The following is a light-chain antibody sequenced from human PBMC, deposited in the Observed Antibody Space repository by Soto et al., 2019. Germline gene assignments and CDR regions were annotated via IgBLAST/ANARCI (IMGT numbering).Light chain of an antibody. V-gene: IGLV2-23*02. Sequence: QSALTQHASVSGSPGQSITISCTGTSSDVGSYNLVSWYQQHPGKAPKLMSYEVSKRPSGVSNRFSGSKSGNTASLTISGLQAEDEADYYCCSYAGSSTYVFGTGTKVTVL. CDR3: CSYAGSSTYV. CDR2: EVS. CDR1: SSDVGSYNL. J-gene: IGLJ1*01.